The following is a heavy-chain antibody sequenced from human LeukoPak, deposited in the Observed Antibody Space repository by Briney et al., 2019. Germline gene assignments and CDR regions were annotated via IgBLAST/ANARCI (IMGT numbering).Heavy chain of an antibody. Sequence: GGSLRLSCAASGFTFSSYAINWVRQAPGKGLEWVSGVSASGDTTYYADSVKGRFTISRDNSKSTLYLQVNSLRAEDTAVYYCAKSSPRGYYYDRSGYYYFDYWGQGTLVAVSS. J-gene: IGHJ4*02. CDR2: VSASGDTT. V-gene: IGHV3-23*01. CDR1: GFTFSSYA. D-gene: IGHD3-22*01. CDR3: AKSSPRGYYYDRSGYYYFDY.